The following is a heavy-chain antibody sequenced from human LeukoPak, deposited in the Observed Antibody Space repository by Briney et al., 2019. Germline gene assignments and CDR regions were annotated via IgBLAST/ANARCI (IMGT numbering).Heavy chain of an antibody. Sequence: SGPALVKPPQTLTLTCTFSGFSLSTSKMCVSWIRQPPGKALEWLASIDWVEYKFYTTSLETRLTISRGTSKNQVVLTMTNMDPVDTATYYCARTVVKLPEDDTYYFDYWGQGILVTVSS. J-gene: IGHJ4*02. V-gene: IGHV2-70*17. CDR3: ARTVVKLPEDDTYYFDY. D-gene: IGHD1-7*01. CDR1: GFSLSTSKMC. CDR2: IDWVEYK.